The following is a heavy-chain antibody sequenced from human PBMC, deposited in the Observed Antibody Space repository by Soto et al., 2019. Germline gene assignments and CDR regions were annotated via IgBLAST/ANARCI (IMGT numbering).Heavy chain of an antibody. V-gene: IGHV4-59*11. CDR2: IYYSGST. Sequence: TQALPWLDAGDSISHRYWSCIRQTPGKGLEWIGYIYYSGSTNYNPSLKSRVTISVDTSKNQFSLKLSSVTAADTAVYYCARDHPKGIAAAEGDGMDGWGQGTRVTVSS. D-gene: IGHD6-13*01. CDR1: GDSISHRY. J-gene: IGHJ6*02. CDR3: ARDHPKGIAAAEGDGMDG.